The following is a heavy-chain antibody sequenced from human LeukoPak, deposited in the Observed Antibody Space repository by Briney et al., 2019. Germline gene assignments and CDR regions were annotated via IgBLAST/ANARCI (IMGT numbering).Heavy chain of an antibody. J-gene: IGHJ3*02. V-gene: IGHV4-61*05. CDR3: ARHSKDIVVVPGGAFDI. CDR2: IYYSGST. CDR1: GGSISSSSYY. Sequence: SETLSLTCTVSGGSISSSSYYWSWIRQPPGKGLEWLGYIYYSGSTNYNPSLKSRVTISVDTSKNQFSLKLSSVTAADTAVYYCARHSKDIVVVPGGAFDIWGQGTMVTVSS. D-gene: IGHD2-15*01.